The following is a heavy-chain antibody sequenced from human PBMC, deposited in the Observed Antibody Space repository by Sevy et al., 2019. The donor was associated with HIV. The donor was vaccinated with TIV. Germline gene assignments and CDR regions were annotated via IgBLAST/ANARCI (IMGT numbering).Heavy chain of an antibody. CDR3: ARDGGYSINRSPFY. D-gene: IGHD3-3*02. J-gene: IGHJ4*02. CDR1: GFTFSAHA. CDR2: ISYDGSTK. Sequence: GGSLRLSCAASGFTFSAHAMHWVRQAPGKGLEWVAVISYDGSTKYSADSVKGRFTISRDNSKNTLYLQMNSLKTEDTAVYYCARDGGYSINRSPFYWGQGTLVTVSS. V-gene: IGHV3-30-3*01.